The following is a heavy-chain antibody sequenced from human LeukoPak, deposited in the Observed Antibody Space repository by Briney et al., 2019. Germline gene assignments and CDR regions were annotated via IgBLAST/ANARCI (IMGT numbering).Heavy chain of an antibody. V-gene: IGHV4-4*07. CDR1: GRSISSYY. CDR3: ARYLKVLTGTRTFDP. Sequence: PSETLSLTCTVSGRSISSYYWSWIRQPAGKGLEWLGRIYTSWSTNYNPSLKSRVNMSVDTSKNQFSLKLSSVTAADTAVYYCARYLKVLTGTRTFDPWGQGTLVTVSS. D-gene: IGHD3-9*01. J-gene: IGHJ5*02. CDR2: IYTSWST.